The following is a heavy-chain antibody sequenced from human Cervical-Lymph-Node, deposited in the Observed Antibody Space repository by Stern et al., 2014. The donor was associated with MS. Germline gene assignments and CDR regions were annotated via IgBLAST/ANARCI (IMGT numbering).Heavy chain of an antibody. V-gene: IGHV1-2*06. J-gene: IGHJ4*02. CDR2: IHPHSGGT. CDR1: GYTFTGYF. D-gene: IGHD6-13*01. CDR3: ARSAIEIAAPGHFDY. Sequence: QVQLVQSGAEVKKPGASVKVSCKASGYTFTGYFMHWVRQAPGQGLEWMGRIHPHSGGTEYAQKVQGRGTMTRGTDLSTAYQGQSRLRSNDKAVYYCARSAIEIAAPGHFDYWGQGTLVTVSS.